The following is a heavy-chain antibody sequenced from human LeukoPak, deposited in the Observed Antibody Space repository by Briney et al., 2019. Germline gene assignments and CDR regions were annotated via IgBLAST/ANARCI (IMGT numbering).Heavy chain of an antibody. Sequence: SETLSLTCTVSGGSISNYYWSWIRQPAGKGLEWIGRIYTSGSTNYNPSLKSRVTMSVDTSKNQFSLKLSSVTAADTAVYYCARDMVRGVTRWFDPWGQGTLVTVSS. CDR3: ARDMVRGVTRWFDP. V-gene: IGHV4-4*07. D-gene: IGHD3-10*01. CDR1: GGSISNYY. J-gene: IGHJ5*02. CDR2: IYTSGST.